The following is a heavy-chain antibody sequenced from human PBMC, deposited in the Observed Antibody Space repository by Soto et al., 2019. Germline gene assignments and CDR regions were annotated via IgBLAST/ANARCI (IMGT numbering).Heavy chain of an antibody. CDR1: GGTFSNYA. CDR3: ASPTGNLDY. J-gene: IGHJ4*02. V-gene: IGHV1-69*01. D-gene: IGHD2-8*02. Sequence: QVQLVQSGAEVKKPGSSVKVSCKASGGTFSNYAISWVRQAPGEGSEWVGGIIPIFGTANYAQKLQGRVTIPADESTSPAYMELSSLRSDDTAVYYCASPTGNLDYWGQGTLVTVSS. CDR2: IIPIFGTA.